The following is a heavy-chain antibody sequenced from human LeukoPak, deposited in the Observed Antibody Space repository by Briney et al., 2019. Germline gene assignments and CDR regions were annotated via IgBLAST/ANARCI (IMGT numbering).Heavy chain of an antibody. CDR2: INPNSGGT. Sequence: ASVKVSCKASGYTFTGYYMHWVRQAPGQGLEWMGRINPNSGGTNYAQKFQGRVTMTRDTSISTAYMELSRLRSDDTAVYYCASSSPSRPYYYYYMDVWGKGTTVTVSS. CDR3: ASSSPSRPYYYYYMDV. J-gene: IGHJ6*03. CDR1: GYTFTGYY. D-gene: IGHD6-6*01. V-gene: IGHV1-2*06.